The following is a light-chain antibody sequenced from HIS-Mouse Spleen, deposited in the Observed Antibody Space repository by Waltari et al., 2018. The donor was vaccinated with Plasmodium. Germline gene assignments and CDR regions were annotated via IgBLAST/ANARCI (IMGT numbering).Light chain of an antibody. CDR2: AAS. V-gene: IGKV1-6*01. J-gene: IGKJ2*01. CDR3: LQDYNYPYT. CDR1: QGIRND. Sequence: AIQMIQSPSSLSASVGDRVPITCRASQGIRNDLGWYQQKPGKAPKLLIYAASSLQSGVPSRFSGSGSGTDFTLTISSLRPEDFATYYCLQDYNYPYTIGQGTKLEIK.